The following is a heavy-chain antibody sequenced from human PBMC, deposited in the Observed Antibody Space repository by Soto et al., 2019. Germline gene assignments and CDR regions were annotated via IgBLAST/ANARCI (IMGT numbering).Heavy chain of an antibody. D-gene: IGHD3-10*01. CDR3: ARDYYGSGSYYLFDY. J-gene: IGHJ4*02. Sequence: GASVKVSCKASVYTFTSYGISWVRQAPGQGLEWMGWISAYNGNTNYAQKLQGRVTMTTDTSTSTAYMELRSLRSDDTAVYYCARDYYGSGSYYLFDYWGQGTLVTVSS. CDR1: VYTFTSYG. CDR2: ISAYNGNT. V-gene: IGHV1-18*01.